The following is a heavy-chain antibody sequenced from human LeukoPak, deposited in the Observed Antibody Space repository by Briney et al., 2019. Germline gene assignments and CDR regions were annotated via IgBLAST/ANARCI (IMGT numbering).Heavy chain of an antibody. V-gene: IGHV4-59*01. CDR1: GDPFSSYY. CDR2: IYYTGST. CDR3: ARLRGVYFPVV. J-gene: IGHJ4*02. D-gene: IGHD5/OR15-5a*01. Sequence: SETLSLPCTVSGDPFSSYYWTWLRQPPGKGLEWIGHIYYTGSTNFNPSLESRLTVSVDGSKNQVSLRLSSGAAADAAVYFCARLRGVYFPVVWGRGTLVTVSS.